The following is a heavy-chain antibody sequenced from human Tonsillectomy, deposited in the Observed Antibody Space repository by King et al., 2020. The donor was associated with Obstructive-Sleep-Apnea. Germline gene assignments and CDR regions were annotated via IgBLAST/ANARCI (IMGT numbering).Heavy chain of an antibody. J-gene: IGHJ5*02. CDR1: GDTLPNYV. D-gene: IGHD2-15*01. CDR2: IIPILAVV. Sequence: VQLVESGTEVKEPGSSVKVSCKASGDTLPNYVITWVRQAPGQGLEWMGGIIPILAVVNYAQKFQDRVTITADKSTTTAYMELISLRSDDTAVYYCATVFLRWKCSGGICYSNWFDPWGQGTLVTVSS. CDR3: ATVFLRWKCSGGICYSNWFDP. V-gene: IGHV1-69*10.